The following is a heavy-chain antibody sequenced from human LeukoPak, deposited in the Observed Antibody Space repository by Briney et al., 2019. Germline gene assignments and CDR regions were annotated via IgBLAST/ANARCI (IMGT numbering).Heavy chain of an antibody. V-gene: IGHV3-11*01. J-gene: IGHJ4*02. CDR1: GFTFSDYY. CDR2: ISSSGSTI. D-gene: IGHD3-3*01. Sequence: GGSLRLSCAASGFTFSDYYMSWIRQAPGKGLEWVSYISSSGSTIYYADSVKGRFTISRDNAKNSQYLQMNSLRAEDTAVYYCASTYYDFWSGYLDYWGQGTLVTVSS. CDR3: ASTYYDFWSGYLDY.